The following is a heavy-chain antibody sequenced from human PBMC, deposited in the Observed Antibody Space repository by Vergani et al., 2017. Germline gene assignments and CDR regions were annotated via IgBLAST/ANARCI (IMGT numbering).Heavy chain of an antibody. CDR2: IYPGDSDT. J-gene: IGHJ5*02. Sequence: EVQLVQSGAEVKKPGESLKISCKGSGYSFTSYWIGWVRQMPGKGLEWMGIIYPGDSDTRYSPSFQGQVTISADKSISTAYLQWSSLKASDTAMYYCARVGAARPVLSVGAIIFGDWFDPWGQGTLVTVSS. D-gene: IGHD6-6*01. CDR3: ARVGAARPVLSVGAIIFGDWFDP. CDR1: GYSFTSYW. V-gene: IGHV5-51*01.